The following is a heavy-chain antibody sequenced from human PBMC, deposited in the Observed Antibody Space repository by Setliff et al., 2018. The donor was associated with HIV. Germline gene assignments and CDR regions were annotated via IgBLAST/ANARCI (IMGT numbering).Heavy chain of an antibody. J-gene: IGHJ6*01. CDR1: GDSINSGTYY. V-gene: IGHV4-61*02. Sequence: PSETLSLTCTVSGDSINSGTYYWSWIRQPAGKGLEWIGRLHLSGDTNYNPSLKSRVTMSIDTSKNQFSLKLSSVTAADTAVYYCARDNSYYYGSGSHYWDGMDVWGQGTTVTVSS. CDR3: ARDNSYYYGSGSHYWDGMDV. D-gene: IGHD3-10*01. CDR2: LHLSGDT.